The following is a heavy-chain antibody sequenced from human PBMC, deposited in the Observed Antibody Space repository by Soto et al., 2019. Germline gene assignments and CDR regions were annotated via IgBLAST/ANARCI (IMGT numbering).Heavy chain of an antibody. D-gene: IGHD3-3*01. Sequence: QVQLVQSGAEVKKPGASVKVSCKASGYTFTGYDMHWVRQAPGQGLEWMGWINPDSGDTNYAQKFQGRVTMTRDTSITTAYMELKRLRSDDTAVYYCAKNLLVTIPDGFDLWGQGTLVTVSS. V-gene: IGHV1-2*02. J-gene: IGHJ3*01. CDR2: INPDSGDT. CDR1: GYTFTGYD. CDR3: AKNLLVTIPDGFDL.